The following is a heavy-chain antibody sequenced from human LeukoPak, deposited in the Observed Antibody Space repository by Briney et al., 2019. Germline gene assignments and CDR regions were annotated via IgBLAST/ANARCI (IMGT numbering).Heavy chain of an antibody. D-gene: IGHD4-23*01. CDR1: GFTFSSYW. Sequence: GRSLRLSCAASGFTFSSYWMHWVRQAPGKGLVWVSRISSDGSGTTYADSVKGRITISRDNAKNTLHLQMNTMRPEDTAVYYCARARGGNLPLDYWGQGTLVTVSS. CDR3: ARARGGNLPLDY. J-gene: IGHJ4*02. CDR2: ISSDGSGT. V-gene: IGHV3-74*01.